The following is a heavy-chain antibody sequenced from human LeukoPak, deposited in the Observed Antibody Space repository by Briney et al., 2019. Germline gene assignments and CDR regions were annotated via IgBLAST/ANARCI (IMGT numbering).Heavy chain of an antibody. V-gene: IGHV4-4*08. CDR2: IYTSGST. D-gene: IGHD3-3*01. CDR3: ARDLWGVDFWSGPPGHYYMDV. Sequence: SETLSLTCTVSGGSINGYFWSWIRQPPGKGLEWIGRIYTSGSTNYNPSLKSRVTISVDTSKNQFSLKLSSVTAADTAVYYCARDLWGVDFWSGPPGHYYMDVWGKGTTVTVSS. CDR1: GGSINGYF. J-gene: IGHJ6*03.